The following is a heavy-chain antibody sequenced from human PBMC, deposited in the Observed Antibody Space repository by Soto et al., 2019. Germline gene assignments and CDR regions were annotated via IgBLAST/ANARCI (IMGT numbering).Heavy chain of an antibody. Sequence: GGSLRLSCAASGFTFSSYSMNWVRQAPGKGLEWVSSISSSSGYIYYADSVKGRFTISRDNAKNSLYLQMNSLRAEDTAVYYCARDQGPVQHYDSSGAGFDPWGQGTLVTVSS. J-gene: IGHJ5*02. D-gene: IGHD3-22*01. CDR3: ARDQGPVQHYDSSGAGFDP. CDR2: ISSSSGYI. V-gene: IGHV3-21*01. CDR1: GFTFSSYS.